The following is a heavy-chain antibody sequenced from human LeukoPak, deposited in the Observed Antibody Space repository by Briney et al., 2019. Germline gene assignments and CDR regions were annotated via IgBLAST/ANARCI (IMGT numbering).Heavy chain of an antibody. V-gene: IGHV3-23*01. CDR3: AKDVRPAQNYFDY. Sequence: GGSLRLSCAASGFTFSSYAMSWVRQAPGKGLEWVPAISGSGGSTYYADSVKGRFTISRDNSKNTLYLQMNSLRAEDTAVYYCAKDVRPAQNYFDYWGQGTLVTVSS. CDR2: ISGSGGST. J-gene: IGHJ4*02. CDR1: GFTFSSYA.